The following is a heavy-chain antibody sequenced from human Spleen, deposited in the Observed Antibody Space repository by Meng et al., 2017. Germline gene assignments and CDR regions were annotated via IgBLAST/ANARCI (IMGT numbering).Heavy chain of an antibody. V-gene: IGHV3-11*04. CDR3: ARERLRWYEGNAFDI. Sequence: GESLKISCAGSGFTFSDYYMSWIRQAPGKGLEWVSYISSSGSTKYYADSVKGRFPISRDNAKNSLYVQMNSLRAEDTAVYYCARERLRWYEGNAFDIWGQGTMVTVSS. CDR1: GFTFSDYY. D-gene: IGHD4-23*01. J-gene: IGHJ3*02. CDR2: ISSSGSTK.